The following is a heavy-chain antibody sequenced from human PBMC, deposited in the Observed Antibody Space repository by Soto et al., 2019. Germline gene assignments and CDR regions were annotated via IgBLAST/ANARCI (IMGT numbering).Heavy chain of an antibody. CDR3: ACQVRTGPVTARAYDF. Sequence: EVQLVESGGGLVQPGGSLRLTCVASGFTFSSYEMTWVRQAPGKGLEWISYISSSGGAVFYADSVKGRFTTSRDNTYNALYLQMNSLTVEGTAVYYGACQVRTGPVTARAYDFWGQGTMVTVSS. CDR1: GFTFSSYE. J-gene: IGHJ3*01. CDR2: ISSSGGAV. D-gene: IGHD2-21*02. V-gene: IGHV3-48*03.